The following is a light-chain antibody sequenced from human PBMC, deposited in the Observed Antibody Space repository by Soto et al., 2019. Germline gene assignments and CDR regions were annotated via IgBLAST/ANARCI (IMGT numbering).Light chain of an antibody. V-gene: IGKV2-28*01. J-gene: IGKJ5*01. CDR2: LGS. Sequence: PLSLPVTPGEPASFSCRSSQSLLHSDGYNYLDWYLQKPGQSPQLLIYLGSNRASGVPDRFSGSGSGTDFTLKISRVEAEDVGVYYCMQALQTPRAFGQGTRLEIK. CDR1: QSLLHSDGYNY. CDR3: MQALQTPRA.